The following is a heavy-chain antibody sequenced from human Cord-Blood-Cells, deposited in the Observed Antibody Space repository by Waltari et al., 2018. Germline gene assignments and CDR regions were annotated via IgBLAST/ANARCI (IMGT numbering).Heavy chain of an antibody. J-gene: IGHJ6*03. CDR2: NNHSGST. D-gene: IGHD3-3*01. Sequence: QVQLQQWGAGVLTPWETRSPTCAALVGSFSVSYGCRLRQPPGKGLEWIGENNHSGSTNYNPSLKSRVTISVDTSKNQFSLKLSSVTAADTAVYYCARDFLFWSGYYAHYYMDVWGKGTTVTVSS. CDR3: ARDFLFWSGYYAHYYMDV. V-gene: IGHV4-34*01. CDR1: VGSFSVSY.